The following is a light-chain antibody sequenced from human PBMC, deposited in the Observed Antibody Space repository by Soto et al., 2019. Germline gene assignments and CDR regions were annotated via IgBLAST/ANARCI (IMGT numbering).Light chain of an antibody. CDR3: QQYDSVPYT. CDR1: QDITKS. CDR2: IAS. Sequence: DIQMTQSPSSVSASVGDRVTTTCQATQDITKSLNWYQQKPGKAPKLLIYIASNLERGVPSRFSGSGSGTHFSLTISSLQPEDFATYFCQQYDSVPYTFGQGTTVDIK. V-gene: IGKV1-33*01. J-gene: IGKJ2*01.